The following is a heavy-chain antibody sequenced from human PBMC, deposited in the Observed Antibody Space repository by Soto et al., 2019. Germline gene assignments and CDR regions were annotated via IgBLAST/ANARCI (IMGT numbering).Heavy chain of an antibody. CDR2: IKSKTDGGTT. D-gene: IGHD2-15*01. Sequence: GGSLRLSCAASGFTFSNAWMSWVRQAPGKGLEWVGRIKSKTDGGTTDYAAPGKGRFTISRDDSKNTLYLQMNSLKTEDTAVYYCTTGRRAATNYYYYYMDVWGKGTTVTVSS. J-gene: IGHJ6*03. CDR1: GFTFSNAW. V-gene: IGHV3-15*01. CDR3: TTGRRAATNYYYYYMDV.